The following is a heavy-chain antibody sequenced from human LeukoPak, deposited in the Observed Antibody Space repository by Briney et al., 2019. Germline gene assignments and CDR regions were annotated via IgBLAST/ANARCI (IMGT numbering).Heavy chain of an antibody. CDR3: ARVGDYYDSSGYCHFDY. Sequence: GGSLRLSCAASGFTFSNYWMSWVRQAPGKGLEWVANIKQDGSEKYYVDSVKGRFTISRDNAKNSLYLQMNSLRAEDTAVYYCARVGDYYDSSGYCHFDYWGQGTLVTVSS. V-gene: IGHV3-7*01. J-gene: IGHJ4*02. D-gene: IGHD3-22*01. CDR1: GFTFSNYW. CDR2: IKQDGSEK.